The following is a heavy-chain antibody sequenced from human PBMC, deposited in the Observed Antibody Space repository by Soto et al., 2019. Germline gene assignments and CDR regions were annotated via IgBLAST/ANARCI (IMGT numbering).Heavy chain of an antibody. Sequence: AXSAEVSFKASGYTFITYDLHWVRQAPGQGLEWMGWINGGNGHKRYSQKCKDRVTISRDTPASTAYMELSGLRSEDTAVYYCARGKGMEQNYYYYGMDVWGQGTTVTVSS. CDR3: ARGKGMEQNYYYYGMDV. CDR2: INGGNGHK. CDR1: GYTFITYD. V-gene: IGHV1-3*01. J-gene: IGHJ6*02. D-gene: IGHD1-1*01.